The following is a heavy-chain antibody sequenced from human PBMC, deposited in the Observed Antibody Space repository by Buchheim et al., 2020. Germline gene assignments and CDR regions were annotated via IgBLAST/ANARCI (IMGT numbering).Heavy chain of an antibody. V-gene: IGHV5-10-1*03. CDR1: GYSFTRYL. J-gene: IGHJ6*02. D-gene: IGHD3-3*01. CDR2: IDPSDSYT. Sequence: EVQLVQSGAEVKKPGESLRISCKGSGYSFTRYLISWVRQMPGKGLEWMGRIDPSDSYTNYSPSFQGHVTISADQSITTAYLQWSSLKASDTAMYYCAGRITIFGVVHGGYGMDVWGQGTT. CDR3: AGRITIFGVVHGGYGMDV.